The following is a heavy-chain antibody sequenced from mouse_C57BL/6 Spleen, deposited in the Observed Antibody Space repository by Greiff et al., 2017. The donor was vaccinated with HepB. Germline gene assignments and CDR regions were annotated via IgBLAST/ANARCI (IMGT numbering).Heavy chain of an antibody. CDR2: INPYNGGT. CDR1: GYTFTDYY. J-gene: IGHJ4*01. Sequence: VQLQQSGPVLVKPGASVKMSCKASGYTFTDYYMNWVKQSHGKSLEWIGVINPYNGGTSYNQKFKGKATLTVDKSSSTAYMELNSLTSEDSAVYYCARSPRITTGCAMDYWGQGTSVTVSS. V-gene: IGHV1-19*01. CDR3: ARSPRITTGCAMDY. D-gene: IGHD1-1*01.